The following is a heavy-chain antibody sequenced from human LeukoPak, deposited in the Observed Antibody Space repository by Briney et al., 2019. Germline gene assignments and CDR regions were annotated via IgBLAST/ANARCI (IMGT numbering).Heavy chain of an antibody. CDR1: GFSFSTHN. J-gene: IGHJ4*02. Sequence: PGGSLRLPCVASGFSFSTHNMNWVRQAPGQGLEWVSSIGRDSSYVYYADSLKGRFTISRDDAKNSLYLQMNNLRAEDTAVYYCASHFAHWGSHLFGYWGQGTLVTVSS. CDR2: IGRDSSYV. V-gene: IGHV3-21*01. CDR3: ASHFAHWGSHLFGY. D-gene: IGHD7-27*01.